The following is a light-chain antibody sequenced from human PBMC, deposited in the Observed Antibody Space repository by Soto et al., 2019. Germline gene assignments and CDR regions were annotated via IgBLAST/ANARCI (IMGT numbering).Light chain of an antibody. Sequence: AIQMTQSPSSLSASIGDRVTITCRASQGIRNELGWYQQKPGKAPILLIYAASSLQSGVPSRFSGSGSGTDSTLTISSLQPEDFATYYCLQDYRYPRTFGQGTKVEVK. CDR1: QGIRNE. CDR2: AAS. J-gene: IGKJ1*01. CDR3: LQDYRYPRT. V-gene: IGKV1-6*01.